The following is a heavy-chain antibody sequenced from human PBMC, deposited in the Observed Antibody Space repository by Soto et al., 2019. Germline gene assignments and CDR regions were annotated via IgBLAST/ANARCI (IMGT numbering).Heavy chain of an antibody. CDR1: GYSISSGYY. Sequence: SETLSLTCAVSGYSISSGYYWGWLRQPPGKGLEWIGSIYHAGSTYYNPSLNSRVTLSIDMTNNHVSLILNSVTAADTAVYYCARVGPWVPYYYDSSPYTFENWFDPWGQGTLVTVSS. CDR2: IYHAGST. CDR3: ARVGPWVPYYYDSSPYTFENWFDP. V-gene: IGHV4-38-2*01. D-gene: IGHD3-22*01. J-gene: IGHJ5*02.